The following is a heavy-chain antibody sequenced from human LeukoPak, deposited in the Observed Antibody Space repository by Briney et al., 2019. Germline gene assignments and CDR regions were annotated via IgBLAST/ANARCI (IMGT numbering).Heavy chain of an antibody. J-gene: IGHJ4*02. V-gene: IGHV4-59*08. CDR2: IYYSGST. CDR3: ARLGDGDNLRYFDY. D-gene: IGHD5-24*01. Sequence: SETLSLTCTVSGDSISGNYCTWIRQPSGKGLEWIEYIYYSGSTNYNASLKSRVTISVDTSKNQFSLKLSSVTAADTAVYYCARLGDGDNLRYFDYWGQGTLVTVSS. CDR1: GDSISGNY.